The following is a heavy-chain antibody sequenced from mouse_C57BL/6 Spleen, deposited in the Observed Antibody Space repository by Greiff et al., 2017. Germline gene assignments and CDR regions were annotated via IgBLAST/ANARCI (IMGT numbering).Heavy chain of an antibody. CDR2: ISDGGSYT. D-gene: IGHD1-1*01. CDR3: ARDYGSSYWYFDV. J-gene: IGHJ1*03. Sequence: VQLVESGGGLVKPGGSLKLSCAASGFTFSSYAMSWVRQTPEKRLEWVATISDGGSYTYYPDNVKGRFTISRDNAKNNLYLQMSHLKSEDTAMYYCARDYGSSYWYFDVWGTGTTVTVSS. CDR1: GFTFSSYA. V-gene: IGHV5-4*01.